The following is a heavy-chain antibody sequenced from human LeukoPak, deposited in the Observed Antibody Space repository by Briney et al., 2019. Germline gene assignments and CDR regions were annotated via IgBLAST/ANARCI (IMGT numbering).Heavy chain of an antibody. CDR2: ISFDGSNK. D-gene: IGHD3-22*01. Sequence: GGSLRLSCAASGFTLSSSAMHWVRQAPGKGLEWVAVISFDGSNKEYGESAKGRFTISRDNSKNTLYVQMNGLRPDDTGVYYCARGSYSSAPGQWGQGTLVIVSS. CDR3: ARGSYSSAPGQ. V-gene: IGHV3-30-3*01. CDR1: GFTLSSSA. J-gene: IGHJ4*02.